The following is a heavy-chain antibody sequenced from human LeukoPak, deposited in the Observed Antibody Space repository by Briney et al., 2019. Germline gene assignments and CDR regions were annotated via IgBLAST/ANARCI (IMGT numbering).Heavy chain of an antibody. Sequence: SETLSLTCTVSGGSISSHYWSWNRQPPGKGLEWIGYIYYSGRTNYSPSLKSRVTISVDTSKNQFSLELSSVTAADTAVYYCARAYCDSTTCYSIPFDYWGQGTLVTVSS. CDR2: IYYSGRT. V-gene: IGHV4-59*11. CDR3: ARAYCDSTTCYSIPFDY. CDR1: GGSISSHY. J-gene: IGHJ4*02. D-gene: IGHD2-2*02.